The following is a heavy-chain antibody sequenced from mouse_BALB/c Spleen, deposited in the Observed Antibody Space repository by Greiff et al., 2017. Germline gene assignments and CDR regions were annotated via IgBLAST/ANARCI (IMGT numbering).Heavy chain of an antibody. J-gene: IGHJ4*01. CDR3: ARDGYDDAMDY. V-gene: IGHV7-3*02. CDR2: IRNKANGYTT. D-gene: IGHD2-2*01. Sequence: EVKLVESGGGLVQPGGSLRLSCAPSGFTFTDYYMSWVRQPPGKALEWLGFIRNKANGYTTEYSASVKGRFTISRDNSQSILYLQMNTLRAEDSATYYCARDGYDDAMDYWGQGTSVTVSS. CDR1: GFTFTDYY.